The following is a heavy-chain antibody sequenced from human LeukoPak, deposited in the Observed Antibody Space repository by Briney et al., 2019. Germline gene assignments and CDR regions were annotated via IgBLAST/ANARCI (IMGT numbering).Heavy chain of an antibody. D-gene: IGHD6-13*01. J-gene: IGHJ4*02. CDR1: GYTFSISN. Sequence: ASVKLSCKASGYTFSISNNYWGRQAPGPGLEWMGWIKPRSGRTGYAKKYQARVSMTMNTSITTAYMEGSSLRFEDTAVYYCARGRSVLAAAGTYDSWGQGTLITVSS. CDR3: ARGRSVLAAAGTYDS. CDR2: IKPRSGRT. V-gene: IGHV1-8*01.